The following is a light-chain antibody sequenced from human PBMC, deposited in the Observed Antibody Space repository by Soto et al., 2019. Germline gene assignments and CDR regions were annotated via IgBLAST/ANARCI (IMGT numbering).Light chain of an antibody. CDR3: QQYENWPPVT. Sequence: IVMTQSPATLSVSPGERVTLSCRASQNIRRSLAWYQQKPGQPPRLLIYNSYTRATGIAARFSGSGSGTDFTLTISSLQVEDSAVYFCQQYENWPPVTFGG. V-gene: IGKV3-15*01. CDR1: QNIRRS. J-gene: IGKJ4*01. CDR2: NSY.